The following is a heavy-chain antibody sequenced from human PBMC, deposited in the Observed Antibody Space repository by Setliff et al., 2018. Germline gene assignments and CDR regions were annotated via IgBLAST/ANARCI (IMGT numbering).Heavy chain of an antibody. J-gene: IGHJ4*02. CDR1: GFSFSNHN. D-gene: IGHD3-16*01. Sequence: GESLKISCAASGFSFSNHNMNWFRQIPGKGLEWVSAICGGCSDRHYADSVKGRFTVSRDDAKNSLYLQMNSLRADDTAVYYCARGGGEYWGQGTLVTVSS. V-gene: IGHV3-21*04. CDR3: ARGGGEY. CDR2: ICGGCSDR.